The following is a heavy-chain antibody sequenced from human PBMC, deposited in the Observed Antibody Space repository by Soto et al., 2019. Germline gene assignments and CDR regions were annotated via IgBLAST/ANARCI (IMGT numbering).Heavy chain of an antibody. CDR3: ASWLKGPDIGNYYYGMDV. Sequence: QVQLVQSGAEVKKPGSSEKVSCKASGGAFSDYAFSWVRQAPEQGLEWLGGIMPIFRAPDYAQKFQGRVTITADEFTRTAYMEMNSLRSEDTAVYYCASWLKGPDIGNYYYGMDVWGQGTTVTFS. CDR2: IMPIFRAP. CDR1: GGAFSDYA. D-gene: IGHD2-15*01. J-gene: IGHJ6*02. V-gene: IGHV1-69*12.